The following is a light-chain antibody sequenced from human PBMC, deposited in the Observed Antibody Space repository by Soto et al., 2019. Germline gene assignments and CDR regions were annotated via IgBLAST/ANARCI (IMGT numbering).Light chain of an antibody. CDR2: GAS. Sequence: EIVLTQSPGTLSLSPGERATLSCRASQSVSSSYLAWYQQKPGQAPRLLIYGASSRATGIPDRFSGSGSGTDFTLTISRLEPEDFAVYYCQQYCSSLGTFGQGTKLEIK. V-gene: IGKV3-20*01. CDR1: QSVSSSY. CDR3: QQYCSSLGT. J-gene: IGKJ2*02.